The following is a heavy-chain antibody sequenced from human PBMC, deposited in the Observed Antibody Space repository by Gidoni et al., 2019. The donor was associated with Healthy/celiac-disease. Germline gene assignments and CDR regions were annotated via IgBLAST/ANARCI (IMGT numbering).Heavy chain of an antibody. CDR1: GFTFRDYY. CDR2: ISSSSSYT. CDR3: ARAMVRGVEYYYGMDV. V-gene: IGHV3-11*05. Sequence: QVQLVESGGGLVKPGGSLRLSCAASGFTFRDYYMSWIRQAPGKGLEWVSYISSSSSYTNYADSVKGRFTISRDNAKNSLYLQMNSLRAEDTAVYYCARAMVRGVEYYYGMDVWGQGTTVTVSS. D-gene: IGHD3-10*01. J-gene: IGHJ6*02.